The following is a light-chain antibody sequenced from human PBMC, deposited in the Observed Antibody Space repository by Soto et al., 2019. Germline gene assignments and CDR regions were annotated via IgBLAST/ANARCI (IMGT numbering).Light chain of an antibody. V-gene: IGKV1-6*01. CDR2: GAS. Sequence: AIQMTQSPSSLSASVGDGVTITCRASQVIRNDLGWYQQKPWKAPKLLIYGASNLQSGAPSRFSGSGSCTDFTLTITSLQPEEFATYYCLHDHNCPWTFGHGTKLYIK. J-gene: IGKJ1*01. CDR1: QVIRND. CDR3: LHDHNCPWT.